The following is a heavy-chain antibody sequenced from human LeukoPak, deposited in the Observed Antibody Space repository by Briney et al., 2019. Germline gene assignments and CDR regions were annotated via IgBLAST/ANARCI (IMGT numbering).Heavy chain of an antibody. CDR1: GGSISSYY. CDR2: IYYSGST. V-gene: IGHV4-59*01. J-gene: IGHJ5*02. CDR3: ARDRIAVAGDNWFDP. Sequence: SETLSLTCTVSGGSISSYYWSWIRQPPGKGLEWIGYIYYSGSTNYNPSLKSRVTISVDTSKNQFSLKPSPVTAADTAVYYCARDRIAVAGDNWFDPWGQGTLVTVSS. D-gene: IGHD6-19*01.